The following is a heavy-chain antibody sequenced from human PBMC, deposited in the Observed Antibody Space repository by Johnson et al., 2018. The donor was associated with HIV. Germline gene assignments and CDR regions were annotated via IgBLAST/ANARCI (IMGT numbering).Heavy chain of an antibody. CDR2: ISWNSGSI. D-gene: IGHD1-1*01. Sequence: VQLVESGGGLVQPGRSLRLSCAASGFTFDDYAMHWVRQGPGKGQEWVSGISWNSGSIGYADSVKGRFTISRDDAKNSLYLQMNSLRAEDTAVYYCAKFFKEYNWNGDAFDIWGQGTMVTVSS. CDR1: GFTFDDYA. J-gene: IGHJ3*02. V-gene: IGHV3-9*01. CDR3: AKFFKEYNWNGDAFDI.